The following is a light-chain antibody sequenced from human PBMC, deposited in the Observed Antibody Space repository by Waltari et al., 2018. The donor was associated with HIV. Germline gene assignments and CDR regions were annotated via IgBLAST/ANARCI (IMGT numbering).Light chain of an antibody. Sequence: QSVLTQPPSVSAAPGQKVTISCSGSTSNIGNNFVSWYKKIPDEDPKNIIYDNNERPSGNPDRISGSKSGTSATLAITGLQTGDEADYYGGTWDSSVSAGVFGGGTKVTVL. J-gene: IGLJ3*02. CDR3: GTWDSSVSAGV. CDR1: TSNIGNNF. CDR2: DNN. V-gene: IGLV1-51*01.